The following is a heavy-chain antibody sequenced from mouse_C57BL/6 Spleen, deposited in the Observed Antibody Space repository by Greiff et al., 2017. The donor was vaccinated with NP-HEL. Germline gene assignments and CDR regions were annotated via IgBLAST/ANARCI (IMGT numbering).Heavy chain of an antibody. J-gene: IGHJ3*01. CDR2: ISSGGSYT. V-gene: IGHV5-6*02. D-gene: IGHD2-3*01. CDR1: GFTFSSYG. CDR3: ARDDGYPFAY. Sequence: DVKLVESGGDLVKPGGSLKLSCAASGFTFSSYGMSWVRQTPDKRLEWVATISSGGSYTYYPDSVKGRFTISRDNAKNTLYLQMSSLKSEDTAMYYCARDDGYPFAYWGQGTLVTVSA.